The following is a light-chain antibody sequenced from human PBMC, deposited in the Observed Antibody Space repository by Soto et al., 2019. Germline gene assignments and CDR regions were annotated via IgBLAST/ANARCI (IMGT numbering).Light chain of an antibody. V-gene: IGKV3-15*01. CDR3: QQCRNWPLT. J-gene: IGKJ4*01. CDR2: DAS. CDR1: QNVYNN. Sequence: EIAMTESPATPAVSAGEGATHSCKASQNVYNNLAWYQQRPGQPPRLLIYDASTRATGISARFSGSGYGTEFTLTISSLQSEDFAVYFCQQCRNWPLTFGGGTKV.